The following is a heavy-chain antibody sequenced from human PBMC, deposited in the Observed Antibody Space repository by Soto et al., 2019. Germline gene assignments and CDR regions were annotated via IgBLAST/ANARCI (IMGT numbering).Heavy chain of an antibody. CDR3: VKNSGSGSRLGEVSLPRYFDY. J-gene: IGHJ4*02. Sequence: EVQLLESGGGLVQPGGSLRLSCAASGFTFSNYVMSWVRQAPGKGLEWLSVIRGGASSTYYADSVKGRFTISRDNSKNTLYLQMNSLRAEDTAVYYCVKNSGSGSRLGEVSLPRYFDYWGQGTLVTVSS. CDR1: GFTFSNYV. CDR2: IRGGASST. D-gene: IGHD3-16*02. V-gene: IGHV3-23*01.